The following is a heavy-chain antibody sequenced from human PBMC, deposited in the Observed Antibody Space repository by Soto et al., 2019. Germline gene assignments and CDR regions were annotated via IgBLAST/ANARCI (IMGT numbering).Heavy chain of an antibody. J-gene: IGHJ4*02. CDR2: ISGSGGST. V-gene: IGHV3-23*01. Sequence: PGGSLRLSCAASGFTFSSYAMSWVRQAPGKGLEWVSAISGSGGSTYYADSVKGRFTISRDNSKNTPYLQMNSLRAEDTAVYYCAKCSTSCYASDYWGQGTLVTVSS. D-gene: IGHD2-2*01. CDR1: GFTFSSYA. CDR3: AKCSTSCYASDY.